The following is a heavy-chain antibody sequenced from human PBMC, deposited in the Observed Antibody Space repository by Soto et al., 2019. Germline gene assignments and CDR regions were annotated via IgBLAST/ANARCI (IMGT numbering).Heavy chain of an antibody. Sequence: QVQLVQSGAEVKKPGASVKVSCKASGYTFTSYGISWVRQAPGQGLEWMGWISAYNGNTNYAQKLQGRVTMTTDTSTSTAYMELRSLRSDDTAVYYCARSWGRLWFGESSSTIDYWGQGTLVTVSS. CDR2: ISAYNGNT. CDR1: GYTFTSYG. CDR3: ARSWGRLWFGESSSTIDY. J-gene: IGHJ4*02. V-gene: IGHV1-18*01. D-gene: IGHD3-10*01.